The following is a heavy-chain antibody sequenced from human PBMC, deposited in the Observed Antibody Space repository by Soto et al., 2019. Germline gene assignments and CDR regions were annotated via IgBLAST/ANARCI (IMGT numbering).Heavy chain of an antibody. CDR1: GDSVSSNSAA. CDR2: TYYRSRWYN. D-gene: IGHD1-7*01. V-gene: IGHV6-1*01. Sequence: QVPLQESGPGLVKPSQTLSLTCAISGDSVSSNSAAWNWIRLSPSRGLEWLARTYYRSRWYNDYAVSVRSRTTVNPDTSKSQFSLQLTSVTPEDTAVYYCAGTTSHQWYYMDVWGKGTTVTVSS. CDR3: AGTTSHQWYYMDV. J-gene: IGHJ6*03.